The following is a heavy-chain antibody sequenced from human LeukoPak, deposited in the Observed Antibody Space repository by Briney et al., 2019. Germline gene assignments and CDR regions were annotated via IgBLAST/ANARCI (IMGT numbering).Heavy chain of an antibody. CDR1: GGSISNYY. V-gene: IGHV4-59*08. Sequence: SETLSLTCTVSGGSISNYYWNWIRQPPGKGLELIGYIYYSGTTNYNPSLKSRVSMSVDTSKNQFSLKLSSVTAADTAVYYCAKSSYSIFDYWGQGTLVTVSS. CDR3: AKSSYSIFDY. J-gene: IGHJ4*02. CDR2: IYYSGTT. D-gene: IGHD5-18*01.